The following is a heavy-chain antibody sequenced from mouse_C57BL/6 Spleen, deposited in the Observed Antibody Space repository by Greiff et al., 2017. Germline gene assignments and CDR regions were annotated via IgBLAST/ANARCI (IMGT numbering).Heavy chain of an antibody. J-gene: IGHJ4*01. Sequence: QVQLQQSGAELVRPGTSVKLSCKASGYTFTSYWMHWVKQRPGQGLEWIGVIDPSDSYTNYNQKFKGKATLTVDTASSTAYMQLSSLTSEDSAVYYCARGYDGPYYYAMDYWGQGTSVTVSS. CDR2: IDPSDSYT. CDR3: ARGYDGPYYYAMDY. D-gene: IGHD2-3*01. V-gene: IGHV1-59*01. CDR1: GYTFTSYW.